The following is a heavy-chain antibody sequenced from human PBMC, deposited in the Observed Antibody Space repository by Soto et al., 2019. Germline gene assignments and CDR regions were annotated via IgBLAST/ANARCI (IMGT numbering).Heavy chain of an antibody. D-gene: IGHD5-12*01. Sequence: GGSLRLSCAASGFTFSSYSMNWVRQAPGKGLEWVSYISSSSSTIYYADSVKGRFTISRDNAKNSLYLQMNSLRAEDTAVYYCARVRGSSGYGVGNYFDYWGQGTLVTVSS. CDR3: ARVRGSSGYGVGNYFDY. J-gene: IGHJ4*02. V-gene: IGHV3-48*01. CDR1: GFTFSSYS. CDR2: ISSSSSTI.